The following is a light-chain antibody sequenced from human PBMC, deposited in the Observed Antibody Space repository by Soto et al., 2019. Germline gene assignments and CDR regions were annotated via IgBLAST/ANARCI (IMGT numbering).Light chain of an antibody. CDR2: KGT. V-gene: IGLV2-23*01. CDR3: CSSAPESTYA. CDR1: SDDVGAYNS. J-gene: IGLJ1*01. Sequence: QSALAQPASVSGSPGQSTTISCTGTSDDVGAYNSVSWYQQLPHKAPQVILYKGTQRPSGVSSRFSGSTSGNAASLTISGLQADDEADYFCCSSAPESTYAFGTGTKVTVL.